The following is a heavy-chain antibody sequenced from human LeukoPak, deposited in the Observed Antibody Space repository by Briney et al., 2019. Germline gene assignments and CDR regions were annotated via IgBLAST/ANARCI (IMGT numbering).Heavy chain of an antibody. V-gene: IGHV1-69*13. CDR1: GGTFSSYA. J-gene: IGHJ4*02. CDR3: ARGGYCSGGSCYYY. D-gene: IGHD2-15*01. Sequence: ASVKVSCKASGGTFSSYAISWVRQAPGQGLEWMGGIIPIIGTANYAQKFQGRVTITADESTSTAYMELSSLRSEDTAVYYCARGGYCSGGSCYYYWGQGTLVTVSS. CDR2: IIPIIGTA.